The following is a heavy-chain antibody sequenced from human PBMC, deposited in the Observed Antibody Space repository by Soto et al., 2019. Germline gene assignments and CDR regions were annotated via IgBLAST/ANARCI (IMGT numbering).Heavy chain of an antibody. Sequence: SETLSLTCSVSGASIRSGGYYWSWLRQSPGKGLEWIGHIYYTGSTYYSPSLKSRLTISLDTSKNQFSLDLRSVTAADTAMYYCARIEMASIKWGRGTLVTVSS. V-gene: IGHV4-31*03. J-gene: IGHJ4*02. CDR2: IYYTGST. CDR3: ARIEMASIK. CDR1: GASIRSGGYY.